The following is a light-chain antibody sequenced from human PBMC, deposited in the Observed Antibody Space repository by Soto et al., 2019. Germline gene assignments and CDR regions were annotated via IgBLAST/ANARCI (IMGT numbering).Light chain of an antibody. CDR3: QQYNSFWT. J-gene: IGKJ1*01. CDR1: QSISSW. CDR2: KES. Sequence: DIQMTQSPSTLSASVGDRVTITCRASQSISSWLAWYQQKPGKAPKLLIYKESSLESGVPSRFGGSGSGTEFTLTISSLQPDDFETYYCQQYNSFWTFGQGTKVEL. V-gene: IGKV1-5*03.